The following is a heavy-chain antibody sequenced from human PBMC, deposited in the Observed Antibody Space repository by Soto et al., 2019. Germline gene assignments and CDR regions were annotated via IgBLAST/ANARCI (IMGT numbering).Heavy chain of an antibody. CDR3: VQSRCGGDCLQSYSSHSYYGLDV. Sequence: QITLKESGPTLVKPTQTLTLTCTFSGFSLSTTGVGVGWIRQPPGKALEWLALIYWDDDKRYNPSLKSRLTISKDTSKEQVVLTMTNMDPVDTATYYCVQSRCGGDCLQSYSSHSYYGLDVWGQGTTVTVSS. CDR1: GFSLSTTGVG. J-gene: IGHJ6*02. V-gene: IGHV2-5*02. CDR2: IYWDDDK. D-gene: IGHD2-21*01.